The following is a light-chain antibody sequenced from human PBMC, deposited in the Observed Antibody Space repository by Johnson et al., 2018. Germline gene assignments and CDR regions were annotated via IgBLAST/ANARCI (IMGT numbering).Light chain of an antibody. CDR2: ENN. J-gene: IGLJ1*01. CDR1: SSNIGNNY. Sequence: QSVLTQPPSVSAAPGQKVTISCSGSSSNIGNNYVSWYQQLPGTAPKLLIYENNKRPSGIPDRFSGSKSGTSATLGITGLQTGDEADYYCGTWGGSRSAGNVFGTGTKVTVL. CDR3: GTWGGSRSAGNV. V-gene: IGLV1-51*02.